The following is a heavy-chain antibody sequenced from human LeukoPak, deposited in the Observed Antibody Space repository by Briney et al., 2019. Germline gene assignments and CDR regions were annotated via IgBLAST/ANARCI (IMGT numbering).Heavy chain of an antibody. CDR1: GFTFSDYF. CDR3: ARGIPKTYCTSTSCYVNWSDP. D-gene: IGHD2-2*01. V-gene: IGHV3-11*06. CDR2: ISSSSTNT. J-gene: IGHJ5*02. Sequence: TGGSLRLSCAASGFTFSDYFMTWIRQAPGKGLEWVSYISSSSTNTNYADSVKGRFTISRDNAKNSLSLQMNSLRAEDTAVYYCARGIPKTYCTSTSCYVNWSDPWGQGTLVIVSS.